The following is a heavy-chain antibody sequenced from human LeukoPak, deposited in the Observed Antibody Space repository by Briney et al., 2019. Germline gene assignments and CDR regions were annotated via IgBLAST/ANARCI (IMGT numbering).Heavy chain of an antibody. D-gene: IGHD3-22*01. CDR3: ARESYYYDSSGYYDAFDI. Sequence: ETLSLTCIVSGGSISSYYWSWIRQPPGKGLEWIGYIYYSGSTNYNPSLKSRLTISVDTSKNQFSLKLSSVTAADTAVYYCARESYYYDSSGYYDAFDIWGQGTMVTVSS. V-gene: IGHV4-59*01. J-gene: IGHJ3*02. CDR1: GGSISSYY. CDR2: IYYSGST.